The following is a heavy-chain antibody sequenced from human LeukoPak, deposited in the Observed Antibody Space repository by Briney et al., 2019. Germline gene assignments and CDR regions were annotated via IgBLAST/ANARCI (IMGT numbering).Heavy chain of an antibody. V-gene: IGHV3-23*01. J-gene: IGHJ4*02. CDR2: ISGSGGST. D-gene: IGHD3-10*01. CDR3: AKVSLLWFGEFL. CDR1: GFTFSSYA. Sequence: GGSLRLSRAASGFTFSSYAMSWVRQAPGKGLEWVSAISGSGGSTYYADSVKGRFTISRDNSKSTLYLQMNSLRAEDTAVYYCAKVSLLWFGEFLWGQGTLVTVSS.